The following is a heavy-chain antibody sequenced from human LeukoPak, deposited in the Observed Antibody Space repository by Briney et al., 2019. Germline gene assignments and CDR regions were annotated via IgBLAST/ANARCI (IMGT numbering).Heavy chain of an antibody. CDR2: IYYSGST. CDR3: ARAQGSGSYPIFDY. D-gene: IGHD3-10*01. CDR1: GGSISSSSYY. J-gene: IGHJ4*02. Sequence: PSETLSLTCTVSGGSISSSSYYWGWIRQPPGKGLEWIGSIYYSGSTYYNPSLKSRVTISVDTSKNQFSLKLSSVTAADTAVYYCARAQGSGSYPIFDYWGQGTLVTVSS. V-gene: IGHV4-39*07.